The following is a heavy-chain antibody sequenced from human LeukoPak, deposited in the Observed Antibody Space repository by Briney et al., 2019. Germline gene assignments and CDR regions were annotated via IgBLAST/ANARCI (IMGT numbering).Heavy chain of an antibody. Sequence: GGSLRLSCAASGFTFSSYWMSWVRQAPGKGLEWVANIKKDGSEKYYVDSVKGRFTISRDNAKNSLYLQMNSLRDDDTAVYFCTTGYSSGWYNEGNYWGQGTLVTVSS. CDR2: IKKDGSEK. D-gene: IGHD6-19*01. CDR3: TTGYSSGWYNEGNY. V-gene: IGHV3-7*01. J-gene: IGHJ4*02. CDR1: GFTFSSYW.